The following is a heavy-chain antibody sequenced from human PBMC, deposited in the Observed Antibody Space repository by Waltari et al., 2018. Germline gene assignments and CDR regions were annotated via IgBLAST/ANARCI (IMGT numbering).Heavy chain of an antibody. CDR1: GFTFNPYW. CDR3: TTLARGESGDY. Sequence: EVQLVESGGGLVQPGGSLRLSCAASGFTFNPYWMKWIRQAPGKGLEWVANTNPDGSQKFYVDSVKGRFTVSRDNAQNSLYLQMNNLRAEDTAVYYCTTLARGESGDYWGQGTLVTVSS. J-gene: IGHJ4*02. D-gene: IGHD3-10*01. V-gene: IGHV3-7*01. CDR2: TNPDGSQK.